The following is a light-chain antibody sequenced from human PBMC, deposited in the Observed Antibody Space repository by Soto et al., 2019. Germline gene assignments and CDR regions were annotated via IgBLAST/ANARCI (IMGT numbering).Light chain of an antibody. V-gene: IGKV3-20*01. J-gene: IGKJ4*01. CDR2: GAS. CDR3: QQYDSSPLT. CDR1: QSVSSSF. Sequence: EIVLTQSPGTLSLSPGERATLSCRASQSVSSSFLAWYQQKPGQAPRLLIYGASSRATGIPDRFSGSGSGTAFTFTISRLEPEDVAVYYCQQYDSSPLTFGGWTKVEIK.